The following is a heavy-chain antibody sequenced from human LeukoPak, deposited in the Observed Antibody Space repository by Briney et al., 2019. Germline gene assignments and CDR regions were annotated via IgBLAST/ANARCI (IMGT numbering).Heavy chain of an antibody. CDR3: ARAKVEMATRFDY. J-gene: IGHJ4*02. Sequence: KASETLSLTCTVSGGSISSSSYYWGWIRQPPGKGLEWIGSIYYSGSTYYNPSLKSRVTISVDTSKNQFSLKLSSVTAADTAVSYCARAKVEMATRFDYWGQGTLVTVSS. CDR1: GGSISSSSYY. D-gene: IGHD5-24*01. V-gene: IGHV4-39*07. CDR2: IYYSGST.